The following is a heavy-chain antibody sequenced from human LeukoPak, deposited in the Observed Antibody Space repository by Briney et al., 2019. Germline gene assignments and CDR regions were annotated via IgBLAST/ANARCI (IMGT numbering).Heavy chain of an antibody. CDR3: ARDPYGSGSWFDY. D-gene: IGHD3-10*01. Sequence: GASVKVSCKASGYTFTGYYMHWVRQAPGQGLEWMGRINPNSGGTNCAQKFQGRVTMIRDTSISTAYMELSRLRSDDTAVYYCARDPYGSGSWFDYWGQGTLVTVSS. CDR1: GYTFTGYY. V-gene: IGHV1-2*06. CDR2: INPNSGGT. J-gene: IGHJ4*02.